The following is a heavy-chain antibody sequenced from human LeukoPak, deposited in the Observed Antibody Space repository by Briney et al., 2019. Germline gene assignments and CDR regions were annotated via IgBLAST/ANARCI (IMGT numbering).Heavy chain of an antibody. CDR3: ARDLGDYDFWTLV. CDR1: GGTFSSYA. V-gene: IGHV1-69*04. D-gene: IGHD3-3*01. Sequence: PAASVKVSCKASGGTFSSYAISWVRQAPGQGLEWMGRIIPILGIANYAQKFQGRVTITADKSTSTAYMELSSLRSEDTAVYYCARDLGDYDFWTLVWGQGTLVTVSS. J-gene: IGHJ4*02. CDR2: IIPILGIA.